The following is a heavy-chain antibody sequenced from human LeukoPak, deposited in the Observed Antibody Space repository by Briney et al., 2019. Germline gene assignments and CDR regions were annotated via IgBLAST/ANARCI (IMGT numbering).Heavy chain of an antibody. D-gene: IGHD1-26*01. CDR3: ARHGAKTSYYYMDV. CDR1: GGSISRYY. CDR2: IYTRGST. Sequence: SETLSLTCTVSGGSISRYYGSWIRQPPGKGLEWIASIYTRGSTSYNPSLRSRVTISVDTSKNQFSLNLSSVTAADTAVYYCARHGAKTSYYYMDVWGKGATVTVSS. V-gene: IGHV4-4*09. J-gene: IGHJ6*03.